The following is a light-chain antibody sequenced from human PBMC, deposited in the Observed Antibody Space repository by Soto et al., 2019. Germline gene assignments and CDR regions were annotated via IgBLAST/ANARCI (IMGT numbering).Light chain of an antibody. CDR3: QQYNNWPPWT. CDR1: QSVSSN. V-gene: IGKV3-15*01. CDR2: GES. Sequence: EIVMTQSPATLSVSPGARATLSCRASQSVSSNLAWYQQKPGQAPRLLIYGESTRATGIPARFSGSGSGTEFTLTISSLQSEDFAVYYCQQYNNWPPWTFGQGTKVDIK. J-gene: IGKJ1*01.